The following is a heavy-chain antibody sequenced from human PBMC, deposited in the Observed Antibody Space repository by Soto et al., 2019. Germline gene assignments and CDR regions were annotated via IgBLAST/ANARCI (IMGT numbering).Heavy chain of an antibody. CDR2: IFDSGTT. Sequence: PSETLALTFTVSGGSITSYYSCWSWIRQPPGEGLEWIGHIFDSGTTYTNPSLRSQVAISLDTSKNHFSLTLSSVTAADTAVYYCARGPSGDKVHYWGQGTLVTVSS. CDR1: GGSITSYYSC. D-gene: IGHD7-27*01. CDR3: ARGPSGDKVHY. V-gene: IGHV4-30-4*01. J-gene: IGHJ4*02.